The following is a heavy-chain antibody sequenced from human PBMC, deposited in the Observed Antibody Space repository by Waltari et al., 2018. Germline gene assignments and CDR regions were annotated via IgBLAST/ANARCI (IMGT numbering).Heavy chain of an antibody. CDR2: ISSSSSTI. D-gene: IGHD3-3*01. CDR3: ASPSKGLRFLEWLSLPLDY. J-gene: IGHJ4*02. V-gene: IGHV3-48*04. CDR1: GFTFSSYS. Sequence: EVQLVESGGGLVQPGGSLRLSCAASGFTFSSYSMNWVRQAPGKGLEWVSYISSSSSTIYYADSVKGRFTIARDNAKNSLYLQMNSLRAEDTAVYYCASPSKGLRFLEWLSLPLDYWGQGTLVTVSS.